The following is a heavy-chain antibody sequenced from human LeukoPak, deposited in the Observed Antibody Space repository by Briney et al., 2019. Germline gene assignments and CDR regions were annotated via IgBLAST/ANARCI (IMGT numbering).Heavy chain of an antibody. CDR3: ARAYDSSGYCEY. CDR1: GGSISSYY. D-gene: IGHD3-22*01. J-gene: IGHJ4*02. V-gene: IGHV4-59*01. Sequence: SETLSLTCTVSGGSISSYYWSWIRQPPGKGLEWIGYIYYSGSTNYNPSLKSRVTISVDTSKNQFSLKLSSVTAADTAVYYCARAYDSSGYCEYWGQGTLVTVSS. CDR2: IYYSGST.